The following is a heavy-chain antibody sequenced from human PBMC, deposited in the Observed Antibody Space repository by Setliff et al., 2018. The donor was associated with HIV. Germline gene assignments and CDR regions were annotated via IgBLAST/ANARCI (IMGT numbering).Heavy chain of an antibody. V-gene: IGHV3-20*04. J-gene: IGHJ6*03. CDR1: GFTFDYCG. D-gene: IGHD3-9*01. CDR3: ARDTTYYDMSGYSYMDV. CDR2: INWNGGST. Sequence: GGSLRLSCAASGFTFDYCGMSWVRQAPGKGLEWVSGINWNGGSTGYADSVKGRFTISRDNAKNSLFLQMNSLRAEDTALYYCARDTTYYDMSGYSYMDVWGKGTTVTVSS.